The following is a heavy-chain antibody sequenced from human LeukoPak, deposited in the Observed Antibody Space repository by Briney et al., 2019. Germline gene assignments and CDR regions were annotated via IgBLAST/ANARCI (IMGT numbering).Heavy chain of an antibody. CDR2: ISGDGGST. CDR1: GFTFDNYA. CDR3: ARDLQEFFQH. V-gene: IGHV3-43*02. J-gene: IGHJ1*01. Sequence: GGSLRLSCAASGFTFDNYAIHWVRQAPGKGLEWVSLISGDGGSTYYADSMKGRFTISRDNSKNSLYLQMNSLRTEDTALYYCARDLQEFFQHWGQGTLVTVSS.